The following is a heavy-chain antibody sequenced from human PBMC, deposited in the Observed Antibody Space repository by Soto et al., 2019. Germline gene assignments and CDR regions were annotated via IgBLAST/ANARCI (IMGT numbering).Heavy chain of an antibody. CDR3: ARESGGATATLDYYYFYIDV. D-gene: IGHD5-12*01. V-gene: IGHV1-2*02. CDR2: INPNGGVT. J-gene: IGHJ6*03. CDR1: GDTFNDYY. Sequence: QVQLVQSGAEVKRPGASVTVSCRSSGDTFNDYYIHWVRQAPGQGLEWMGWINPNGGVTKYAQKFQGGVSMTRDTSIRTVYMQLSRLRYDDTAVYYCARESGGATATLDYYYFYIDVWGTGTTVTVSS.